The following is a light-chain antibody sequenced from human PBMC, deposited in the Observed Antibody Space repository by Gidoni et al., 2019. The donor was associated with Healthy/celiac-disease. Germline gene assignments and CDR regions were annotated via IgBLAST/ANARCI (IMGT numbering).Light chain of an antibody. CDR3: QQYDNLQLT. CDR1: QDISNY. CDR2: DAS. J-gene: IGKJ4*01. Sequence: DIQMTQSPSSLSASVGDRVTITCQASQDISNYLNLYQQKPGKAPKLLIYDASNLETGVPSRFSGSGSGTYFTFTISSLHPEDIATYYCQQYDNLQLTFGGGTKVEIK. V-gene: IGKV1-33*01.